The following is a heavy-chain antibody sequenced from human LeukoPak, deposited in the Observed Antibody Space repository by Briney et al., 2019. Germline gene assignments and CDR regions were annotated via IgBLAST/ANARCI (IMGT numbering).Heavy chain of an antibody. J-gene: IGHJ4*02. Sequence: GGSLRLSCAASGFTFSSYATSWVRQAPGKGLEWVSAISGSGGSTYYADSVKGRFTISRDNSKNTLYLQMNSLRAEDTAVYYCAKDEDSGTTFGELDYWGQGTLVTVSP. V-gene: IGHV3-23*01. D-gene: IGHD1-7*01. CDR1: GFTFSSYA. CDR3: AKDEDSGTTFGELDY. CDR2: ISGSGGST.